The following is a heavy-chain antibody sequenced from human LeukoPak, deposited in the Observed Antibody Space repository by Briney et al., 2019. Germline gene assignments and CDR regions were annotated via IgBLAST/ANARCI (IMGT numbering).Heavy chain of an antibody. V-gene: IGHV3-33*01. CDR2: IWHDGSDM. CDR1: GFSFGNFA. J-gene: IGHJ6*02. CDR3: ARDPGMGPWNGLDV. D-gene: IGHD6-13*01. Sequence: GGSLRLACAASGFSFGNFAMHWVRQAPDRGLEWVAVIWHDGSDMYYGDSVRGRFTISRDNSKNTLYLRVNSLRAEDTAVYYCARDPGMGPWNGLDVWGQGTTVTVSS.